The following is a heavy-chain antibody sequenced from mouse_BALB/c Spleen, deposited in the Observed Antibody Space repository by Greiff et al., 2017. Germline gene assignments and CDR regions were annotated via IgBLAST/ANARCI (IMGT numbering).Heavy chain of an antibody. D-gene: IGHD2-1*01. CDR2: IYPGDVDT. CDR1: GYAFSSYW. V-gene: IGHV1-80*01. J-gene: IGHJ3*01. Sequence: VQLVESGAELVRPGSSVKISCKASGYAFSSYWMTWVKQRPGQGLEWIGQIYPGDVDTNYNGKFKGKATLTAEKSSSTAYMQLSSLTSEDSAVYVYARDGNFSPFAYWGQGTLVTVSA. CDR3: ARDGNFSPFAY.